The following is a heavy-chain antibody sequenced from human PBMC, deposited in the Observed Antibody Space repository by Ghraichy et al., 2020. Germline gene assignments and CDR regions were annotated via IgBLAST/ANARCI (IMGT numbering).Heavy chain of an antibody. CDR2: INHSGST. CDR3: ATGGGMDV. V-gene: IGHV4-34*01. Sequence: SETLSLTCAVYGGSFSGYYWSWIRQPPGKGLEWIGEINHSGSTNYNPSLKSRVTISVDTSKNQFSLKLSSVTAADTAVYYCATGGGMDVWGQGTTVTVSS. CDR1: GGSFSGYY. J-gene: IGHJ6*02.